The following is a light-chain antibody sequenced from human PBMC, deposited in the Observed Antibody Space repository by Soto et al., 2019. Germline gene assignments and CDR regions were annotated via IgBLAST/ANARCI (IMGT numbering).Light chain of an antibody. J-gene: IGKJ5*01. CDR2: AAS. CDR1: QGISSY. CDR3: QQLNSHPLT. V-gene: IGKV1-9*01. Sequence: DIQLTQSPSFLSASVGDRVTITCRASQGISSYLAWYQQKPGKAPKPLIYAASTLQSGVPSRFSGSGSGTEFTLAISSLQPEDFATYYCQQLNSHPLTFGQGTRLEIK.